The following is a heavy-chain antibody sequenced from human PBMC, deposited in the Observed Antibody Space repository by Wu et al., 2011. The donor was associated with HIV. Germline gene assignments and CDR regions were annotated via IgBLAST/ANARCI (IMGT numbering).Heavy chain of an antibody. V-gene: IGHV1-69*14. CDR2: ITPPFGSA. J-gene: IGHJ4*02. CDR1: GGTFSNCI. CDR3: ARDFGGDGDS. D-gene: IGHD2-21*01. Sequence: QVQLVQSGAEVKKPGSSVNISCRASGGTFSNCIVSWVRQSPGHGLEWMGGITPPFGSANYAQNFQGRVTITADKSTSTAYMELSSLRSEDTAMYYCARDFGGDGDSWGQGTLVTVSS.